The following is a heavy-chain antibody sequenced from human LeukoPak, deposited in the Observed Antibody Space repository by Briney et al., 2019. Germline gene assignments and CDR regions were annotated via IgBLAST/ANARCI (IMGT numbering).Heavy chain of an antibody. V-gene: IGHV4-39*01. CDR1: GGSISSSSYY. CDR3: AIQPYSSSRYVLDY. Sequence: PSETLSLTCTVSGGSISSSSYYWGWIRQPPGKGLEWIGSIYYSGSTYYNPSLKSRVTISVDTSKNQFSLKLSSVTAADTAVYYCAIQPYSSSRYVLDYWGQGTLVTVSS. CDR2: IYYSGST. J-gene: IGHJ4*02. D-gene: IGHD6-13*01.